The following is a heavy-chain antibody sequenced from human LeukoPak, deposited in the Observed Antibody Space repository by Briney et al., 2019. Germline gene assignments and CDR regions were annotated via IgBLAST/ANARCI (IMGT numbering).Heavy chain of an antibody. CDR2: IYPGDSDT. CDR3: ATTSDSSGVAVDY. Sequence: GESLKISCKGSGYSFTSYWIGWVRQMPGKGLEWMGIIYPGDSDTRYSPSFQGQVTISADKSISTAYLQWSSLKASDTAMYYCATTSDSSGVAVDYWGQGTLVTVSS. V-gene: IGHV5-51*01. D-gene: IGHD3-22*01. J-gene: IGHJ4*02. CDR1: GYSFTSYW.